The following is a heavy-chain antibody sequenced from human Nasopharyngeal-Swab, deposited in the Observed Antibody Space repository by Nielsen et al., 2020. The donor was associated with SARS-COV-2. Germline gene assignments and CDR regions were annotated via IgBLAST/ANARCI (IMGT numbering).Heavy chain of an antibody. V-gene: IGHV4-38-2*02. D-gene: IGHD7-27*01. J-gene: IGHJ6*03. Sequence: SETLSLTCTVSGYSISSGYYWGWIGQPPGKGLEWIGSIYHSGSTYYNPSLKSRVTISVDTSKNQFSLKLSSVTAADTAVYYCAREGTGDVYYYYMDVWGKGTTVTVSS. CDR3: AREGTGDVYYYYMDV. CDR2: IYHSGST. CDR1: GYSISSGYY.